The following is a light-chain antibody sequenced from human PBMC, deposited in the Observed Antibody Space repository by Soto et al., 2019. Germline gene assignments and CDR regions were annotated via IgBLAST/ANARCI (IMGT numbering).Light chain of an antibody. CDR2: GTS. J-gene: IGKJ4*01. CDR3: QQYYNWPLT. Sequence: ELVMTQSPATLSVSAGERATLSCRASQRFSSNVAWYQQKPGQAPRLLIYGTSTRVTGIPAGFSCSGSGTEFTLTISSLQSEDFAVYYCQQYYNWPLTFGGGTKVDI. CDR1: QRFSSN. V-gene: IGKV3-15*01.